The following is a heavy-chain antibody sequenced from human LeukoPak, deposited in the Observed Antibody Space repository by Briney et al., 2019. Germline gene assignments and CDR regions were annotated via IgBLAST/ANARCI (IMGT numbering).Heavy chain of an antibody. D-gene: IGHD6-13*01. CDR3: TCPSAAGPN. CDR1: GFTFSSYW. V-gene: IGHV3-7*03. Sequence: GGSLRLSCAASGFTFSSYWMSWVRQAPGKGLEWVANIKQDGSQKYYVDSVKGRFTISRDNAKNSLYLQMNSLRAEDTAIYYCTCPSAAGPNWGQGTLVTVSS. J-gene: IGHJ4*02. CDR2: IKQDGSQK.